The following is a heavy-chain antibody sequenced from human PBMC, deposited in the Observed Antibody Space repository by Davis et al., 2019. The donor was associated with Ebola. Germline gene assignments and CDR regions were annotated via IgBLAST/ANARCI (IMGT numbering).Heavy chain of an antibody. CDR1: GFTFSSYA. D-gene: IGHD2-21*01. V-gene: IGHV3-30-3*01. CDR2: ISYDGSNK. CDR3: AKDGSHYIVFPWT. Sequence: PGGSLRLSCAASGFTFSSYAMHWVRQAPGKGLEWVAVISYDGSNKYYADSVKGRFTISRDNSKNTLYLQMNSLRAEDTAVYYCAKDGSHYIVFPWTWGQGTLVTVSS. J-gene: IGHJ5*02.